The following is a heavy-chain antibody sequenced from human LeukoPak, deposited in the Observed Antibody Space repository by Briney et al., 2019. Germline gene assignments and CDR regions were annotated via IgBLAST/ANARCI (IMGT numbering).Heavy chain of an antibody. D-gene: IGHD1-26*01. V-gene: IGHV3-30*03. CDR2: ISSDGNDK. CDR3: ARDLHGRGAFDI. J-gene: IGHJ3*02. CDR1: GVTFSSYG. Sequence: GGSLRLSCAASGVTFSSYGMHWVRQAPGKGLEWVALISSDGNDKLYGDSVKGRFTISRDDSKSTLYLQMNSLRAEDTAVYYCARDLHGRGAFDIWGQGTMVTVSS.